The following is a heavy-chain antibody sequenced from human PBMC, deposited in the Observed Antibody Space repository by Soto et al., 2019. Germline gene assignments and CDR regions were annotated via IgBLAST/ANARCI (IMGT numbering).Heavy chain of an antibody. D-gene: IGHD6-6*01. CDR1: GFTFSSYA. J-gene: IGHJ4*02. CDR3: AKSTLYSSSSVEALFDY. V-gene: IGHV3-23*01. CDR2: ISGRGGGT. Sequence: HPGGSLRLSCAASGFTFSSYAMSWFRQAPGKGLEWVSAISGRGGGTSYADSVKGRFTISRDNSKKTLYLQMNSLRAEDTAVYYCAKSTLYSSSSVEALFDYWGQGTLVTVSS.